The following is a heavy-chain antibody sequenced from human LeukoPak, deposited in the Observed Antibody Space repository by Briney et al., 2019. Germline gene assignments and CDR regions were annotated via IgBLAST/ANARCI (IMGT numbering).Heavy chain of an antibody. CDR3: ARKYCSGGSCYDPVGDV. J-gene: IGHJ6*02. CDR2: IIPILGIA. D-gene: IGHD2-15*01. V-gene: IGHV1-69*04. CDR1: GGTFSSYA. Sequence: EASVKVSCKASGGTFSSYAISWVRQAPGQGLEWMGRIIPILGIANYAQKFQGRVTITADKSTSTAYMELSSLRSEDTAVYYCARKYCSGGSCYDPVGDVWGQGTTVTVSS.